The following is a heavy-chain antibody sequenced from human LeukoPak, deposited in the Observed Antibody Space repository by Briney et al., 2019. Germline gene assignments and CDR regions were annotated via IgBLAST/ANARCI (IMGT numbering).Heavy chain of an antibody. V-gene: IGHV4-34*01. Sequence: PSETLSLTCAVYGGSFSGYYWSWIRQPPGKGLEWIGEINHSGSTNYNPSLKSRVTISVDTSKNQFSLKLSSVTAADTAVYYCARGLRVSFWSGEDYWGQGTLVTVSS. CDR2: INHSGST. D-gene: IGHD3-3*01. J-gene: IGHJ4*02. CDR3: ARGLRVSFWSGEDY. CDR1: GGSFSGYY.